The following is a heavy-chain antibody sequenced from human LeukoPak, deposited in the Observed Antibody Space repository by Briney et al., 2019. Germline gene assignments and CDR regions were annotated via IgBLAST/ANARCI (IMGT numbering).Heavy chain of an antibody. J-gene: IGHJ4*02. D-gene: IGHD3-3*01. Sequence: SETLSLTCAVYGGSFSGYYWSWIRQPPGKGLEWIGEINHSGSTNYNPSLKSRVTISVDTSKNQFSLKLSSVTAADTAVYYCARAPYDFWSDFYGVFDYWGQGTLVTVSS. V-gene: IGHV4-34*01. CDR1: GGSFSGYY. CDR2: INHSGST. CDR3: ARAPYDFWSDFYGVFDY.